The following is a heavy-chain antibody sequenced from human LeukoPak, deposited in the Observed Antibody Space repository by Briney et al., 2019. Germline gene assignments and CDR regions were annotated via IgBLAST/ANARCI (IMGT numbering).Heavy chain of an antibody. CDR1: GGSISSGDYY. Sequence: SETLSLTCTVSGGSISSGDYYWSWIRQPPGKGLEWIGYIYYSGSTYYNPSLKSRVTISVDTSKNQFSLKLSSVTAADTAVYYCARVLVVPAAIQNLAFDIWGQGTMVTVSS. CDR3: ARVLVVPAAIQNLAFDI. CDR2: IYYSGST. V-gene: IGHV4-30-4*02. D-gene: IGHD2-2*02. J-gene: IGHJ3*02.